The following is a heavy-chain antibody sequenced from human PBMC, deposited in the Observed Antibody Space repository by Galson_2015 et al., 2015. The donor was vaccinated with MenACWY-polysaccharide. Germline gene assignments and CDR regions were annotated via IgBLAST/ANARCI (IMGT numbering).Heavy chain of an antibody. CDR2: IYPGGSDA. CDR1: GCSFTSYW. CDR3: ARITGGEYFQY. J-gene: IGHJ1*01. V-gene: IGHV5-51*03. Sequence: QSGAEVKKPGESLKISCKGLGCSFTSYWIGWVRQMPGKGLEWMGIIYPGGSDARFSPSFQGQVTMSVDKSISTAYLQWNSLKASDTAIYYCARITGGEYFQYCGQGALVTV. D-gene: IGHD3-10*01.